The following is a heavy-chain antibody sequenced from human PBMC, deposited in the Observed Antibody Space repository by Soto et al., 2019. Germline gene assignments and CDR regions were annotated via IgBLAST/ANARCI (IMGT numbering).Heavy chain of an antibody. CDR1: GFTFSSYA. Sequence: EVQLLESGGGLVQPGGSLRLSCTGSGFTFSSYAMNWVRQAPGKGLECVSTISGSGGTTYYADSVKGRFTISRDNSKNTLYLKMSSLRAEDTDVYYCAKNGRAAAMYNWFDPWGQGTLVTVSS. V-gene: IGHV3-23*01. D-gene: IGHD6-13*01. CDR3: AKNGRAAAMYNWFDP. J-gene: IGHJ5*02. CDR2: ISGSGGTT.